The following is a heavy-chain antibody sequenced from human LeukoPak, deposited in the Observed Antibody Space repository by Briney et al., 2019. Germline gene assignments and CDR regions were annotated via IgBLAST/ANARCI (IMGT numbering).Heavy chain of an antibody. V-gene: IGHV3-7*01. D-gene: IGHD6-19*01. CDR2: IKQDGSEE. Sequence: GGSLRLSCTGSGVSFSTYWLAWVRQRPGKGLEWVANIKQDGSEENYVDSVKGRFTISGDNAKNSQYLQMDSLKVEDTAVYYCAGGSGWLIVHWGRGTLVTVSS. CDR1: GVSFSTYW. CDR3: AGGSGWLIVH. J-gene: IGHJ4*02.